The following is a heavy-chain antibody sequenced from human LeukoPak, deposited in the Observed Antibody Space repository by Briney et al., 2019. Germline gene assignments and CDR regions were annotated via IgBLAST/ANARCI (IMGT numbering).Heavy chain of an antibody. D-gene: IGHD2-2*02. CDR2: IYHSGST. CDR1: GYSISSGYY. CDR3: ARICSSTSCYTSTTDY. V-gene: IGHV4-38-2*01. Sequence: SETLSLTCAVSGYSISSGYYWGWIRQPPGKGLEWIGSIYHSGSTYYNPSLKSRVTISVDTSKNQFSLKLSSVTAADTAVYYCARICSSTSCYTSTTDYWGQGSLVTVSS. J-gene: IGHJ4*02.